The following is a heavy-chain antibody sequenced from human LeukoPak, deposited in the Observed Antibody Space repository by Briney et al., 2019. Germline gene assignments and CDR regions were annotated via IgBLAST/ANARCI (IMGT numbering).Heavy chain of an antibody. CDR2: INPSGGST. D-gene: IGHD3-22*01. CDR1: GYTFTDYY. CDR3: ARGGGAYDSSGRIFDY. J-gene: IGHJ4*02. V-gene: IGHV1-46*01. Sequence: AVKVSCKASGYTFTDYYLHWVRQAPRQRLEWMGIINPSGGSTSYAQKFQGRVTTTRDMSTSTVYMELSSLRSEDTAVYYCARGGGAYDSSGRIFDYWGQGTLVTVSS.